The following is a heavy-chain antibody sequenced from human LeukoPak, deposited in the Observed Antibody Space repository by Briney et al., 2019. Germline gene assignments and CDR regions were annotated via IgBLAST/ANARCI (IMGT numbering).Heavy chain of an antibody. CDR3: ARLHRGSSWYFDAFDI. Sequence: AGESLKISCKGSGYSFTSYWIGWVRQMPGKGLEWMGIIYPGDSDTRYSPSFQGQVTISADKSISTAYLQWSSLKASDTAMYYCARLHRGSSWYFDAFDIWGQGTMVTVSS. CDR1: GYSFTSYW. V-gene: IGHV5-51*01. CDR2: IYPGDSDT. D-gene: IGHD6-13*01. J-gene: IGHJ3*02.